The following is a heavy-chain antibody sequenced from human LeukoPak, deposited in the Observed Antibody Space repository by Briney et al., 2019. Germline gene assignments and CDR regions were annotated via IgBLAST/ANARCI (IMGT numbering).Heavy chain of an antibody. CDR3: ARVHYGGYPPCY. V-gene: IGHV1-18*01. CDR2: ISAYNGNT. D-gene: IGHD4-23*01. Sequence: ASVKVSCKPSGYTFTSYDIHWVRQATGQGLEWMGWISAYNGNTNYAQKLQGRVTMTTDTSTSTAYMELRSLRSDDTAVYYCARVHYGGYPPCYWGQGTLVTVSS. CDR1: GYTFTSYD. J-gene: IGHJ4*02.